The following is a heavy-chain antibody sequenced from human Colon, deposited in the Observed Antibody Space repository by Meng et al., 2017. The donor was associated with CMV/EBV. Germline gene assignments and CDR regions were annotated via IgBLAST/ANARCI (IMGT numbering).Heavy chain of an antibody. CDR2: NYDSGST. J-gene: IGHJ6*02. V-gene: IGHV4-59*01. Sequence: GSLRLSCNVYGGSISNYYWSWIRQAPGKGLEWIGYNYDSGSTKYNPSLRSRVTISVDRSKNQFSLRLRSVAAADTDVYYCAKSSRFSHYYGMDVWGQGTTVTVSS. D-gene: IGHD3-3*01. CDR3: AKSSRFSHYYGMDV. CDR1: GGSISNYY.